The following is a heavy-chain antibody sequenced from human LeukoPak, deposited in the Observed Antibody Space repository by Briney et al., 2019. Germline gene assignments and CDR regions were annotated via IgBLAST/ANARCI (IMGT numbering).Heavy chain of an antibody. CDR2: ISWNSGSI. CDR1: GFTFDDYA. Sequence: GRFLRLSCAASGFTFDDYAMHWVRQAPGKGLEWVSGISWNSGSIGYADSVKGRFTISRDNAKNSLYLQMNSLRAEDTAVYYCARPRERGVVVAYNNDYWGQGTLVTVSS. J-gene: IGHJ4*02. D-gene: IGHD2-15*01. CDR3: ARPRERGVVVAYNNDY. V-gene: IGHV3-9*01.